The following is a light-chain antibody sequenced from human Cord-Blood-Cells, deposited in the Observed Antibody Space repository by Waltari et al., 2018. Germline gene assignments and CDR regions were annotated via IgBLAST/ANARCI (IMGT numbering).Light chain of an antibody. CDR2: DAS. CDR3: QQYNSYSPT. J-gene: IGKJ1*01. V-gene: IGKV1-5*01. CDR1: QSISSW. Sequence: DIQITQSPSTLSASVGDRVTITCRASQSISSWLAWYQQKPGKAPQLLIYDASSLESGVPSRFSGSGSGTEFTLTISSLQPDDFATYYCQQYNSYSPTFGQGTKVEIK.